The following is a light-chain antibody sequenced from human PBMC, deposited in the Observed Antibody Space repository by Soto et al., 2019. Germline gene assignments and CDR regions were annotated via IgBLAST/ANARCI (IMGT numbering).Light chain of an antibody. CDR3: QDFDSPQWT. V-gene: IGKV3-20*01. J-gene: IGKJ1*01. CDR2: SVS. Sequence: VLTQSPDTLSLSPGDRATLSCRANQRASRQYRSWYQQRPGQPPRLLIYSVSMRADGIPDRFSGSGSGSEFTLTINRLAPEDFAVYYCQDFDSPQWTFGQGTKIEN. CDR1: QRASRQY.